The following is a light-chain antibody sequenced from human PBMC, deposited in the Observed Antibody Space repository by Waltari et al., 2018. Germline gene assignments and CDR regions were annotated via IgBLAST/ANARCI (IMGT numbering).Light chain of an antibody. Sequence: QSVLTQPPSASVTPGQPVTIPCLGTNSNIGRTYVFWSQQLPGTAPKLLIYRSNQRPSGVPDRFSGSKSGTSASLAISGLRSEDEADYYCAAWDDSLSVSYVFGSGTKVTV. J-gene: IGLJ1*01. CDR3: AAWDDSLSVSYV. CDR2: RSN. CDR1: NSNIGRTY. V-gene: IGLV1-47*01.